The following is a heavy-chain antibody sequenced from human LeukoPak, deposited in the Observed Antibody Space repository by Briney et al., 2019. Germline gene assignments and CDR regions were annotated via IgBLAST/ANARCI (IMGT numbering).Heavy chain of an antibody. CDR1: GGSISSYY. CDR3: ARGRYYSNYVGWFDP. V-gene: IGHV4-59*01. CDR2: IYYSGST. D-gene: IGHD4-11*01. Sequence: SETLSLTCTVSGGSISSYYWSWIRQPPGKGLEWIGYIYYSGSTNYNPSLKSRVTISVDTSKNQFSLKLSSVTAADTAVYYCARGRYYSNYVGWFDPWGQGTLVTVSS. J-gene: IGHJ5*02.